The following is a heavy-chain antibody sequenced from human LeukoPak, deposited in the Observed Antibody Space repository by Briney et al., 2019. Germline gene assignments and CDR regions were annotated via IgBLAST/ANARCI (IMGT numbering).Heavy chain of an antibody. V-gene: IGHV1-2*02. CDR2: INPNSGGT. Sequence: ASVTVSCKASGYTFTGYYIHWVRQAPGQGLEWMGWINPNSGGTNYAQKFQGRVTMTRDTSISTAYMELSRLRSDDTAVCYCERAPHPSYSSGWWFDYWGQGTLVTVSS. D-gene: IGHD6-19*01. CDR3: ERAPHPSYSSGWWFDY. CDR1: GYTFTGYY. J-gene: IGHJ4*02.